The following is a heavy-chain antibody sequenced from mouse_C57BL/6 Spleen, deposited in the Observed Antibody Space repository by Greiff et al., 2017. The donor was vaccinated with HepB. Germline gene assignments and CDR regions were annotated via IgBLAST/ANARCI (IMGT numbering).Heavy chain of an antibody. CDR3: DPEYDGSRGAMDY. V-gene: IGHV1-50*01. CDR2: IDPSDSYT. CDR1: GYTFTSYW. D-gene: IGHD1-1*01. J-gene: IGHJ4*01. Sequence: QVQLQQPGAELVKPGASVKLSCKASGYTFTSYWMQWVKQRPGQGLEWIGEIDPSDSYTNYNQKFKGKATLTVDTSSSTAYMQLSSLTSEDSAVYYCDPEYDGSRGAMDYWGQGTSVTVSS.